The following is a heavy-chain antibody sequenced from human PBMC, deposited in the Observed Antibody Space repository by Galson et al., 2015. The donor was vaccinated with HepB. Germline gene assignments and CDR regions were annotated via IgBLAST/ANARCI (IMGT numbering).Heavy chain of an antibody. Sequence: SVKVSCKASGGTFSSYDISWVRQAPGQGLEWMGRIIPILGIANYAQKFQGRVTITADKSTSTAYMELSSLRSEDTAVYYCLGYCSTTSCSMVGYWGQGTLVTVSA. CDR3: LGYCSTTSCSMVGY. J-gene: IGHJ4*02. CDR2: IIPILGIA. V-gene: IGHV1-69*04. CDR1: GGTFSSYD. D-gene: IGHD2-2*01.